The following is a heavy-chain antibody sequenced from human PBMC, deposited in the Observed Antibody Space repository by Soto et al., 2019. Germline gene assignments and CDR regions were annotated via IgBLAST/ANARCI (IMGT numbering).Heavy chain of an antibody. J-gene: IGHJ4*02. D-gene: IGHD3-16*01. V-gene: IGHV2-5*01. CDR3: AHSPWGAAPDY. CDR2: IYWNDDK. CDR1: GFSVSARGVG. Sequence: SGPTLVNPTQTLTLTCALSGFSVSARGVGVGGIRQPPGKALEWLAIIYWNDDKLYRPSLQSRLTITKDTSKNQVVLTMTNMDPVDAATYYCAHSPWGAAPDYWGQGTPVTVSS.